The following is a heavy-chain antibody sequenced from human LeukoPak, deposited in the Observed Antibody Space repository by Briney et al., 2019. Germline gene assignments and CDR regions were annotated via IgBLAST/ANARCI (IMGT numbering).Heavy chain of an antibody. J-gene: IGHJ4*02. Sequence: GRSLRLSCAASGFTVITNDMTCVRHAPGKGLECGSVLYSDGNTKYATSVQGRFTISRDNSKNTLYLEMNSLSPDDTAVYYCARGVEPLAANTLAYWGQGTLVTVSS. CDR3: ARGVEPLAANTLAY. V-gene: IGHV3-53*01. CDR1: GFTVITND. CDR2: LYSDGNT. D-gene: IGHD1-14*01.